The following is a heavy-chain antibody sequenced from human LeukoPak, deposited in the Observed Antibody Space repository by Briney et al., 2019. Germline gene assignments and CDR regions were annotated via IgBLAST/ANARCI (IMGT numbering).Heavy chain of an antibody. V-gene: IGHV3-74*01. CDR1: GFTSSSYW. D-gene: IGHD3-10*01. J-gene: IGHJ5*02. Sequence: GGSLRLSCAASGFTSSSYWMHWVRQVPGKGLVWVSRISGDGTARNYADSVKGRFTISRDDAKNTVDLQMNSLRGEDTAVYYCVRGRGPYGWFDPWGQGTLVTVSS. CDR2: ISGDGTAR. CDR3: VRGRGPYGWFDP.